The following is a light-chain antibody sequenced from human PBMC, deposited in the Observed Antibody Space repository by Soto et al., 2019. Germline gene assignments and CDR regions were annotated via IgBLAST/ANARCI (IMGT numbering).Light chain of an antibody. CDR1: QRVSSTY. CDR2: GAS. J-gene: IGKJ3*01. Sequence: EVVLTQSPDTLSLFPGERATLSCRASQRVSSTYFAWYRQKPRQPPSLLIYGASNRATGVPDRFSGSGSGTDFSLTSSRLEPEDFAVYYCQQYGSSPPGFTFGPGTTVEIK. CDR3: QQYGSSPPGFT. V-gene: IGKV3-20*01.